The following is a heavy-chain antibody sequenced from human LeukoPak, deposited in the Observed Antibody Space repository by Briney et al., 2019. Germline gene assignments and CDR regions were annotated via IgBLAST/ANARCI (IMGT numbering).Heavy chain of an antibody. D-gene: IGHD2-2*01. CDR1: GYTFTSYA. Sequence: ASVKVSCKASGYTFTSYAMHWVRQAPGQRLEWMGWINAGNGITKYSQKFQGRVTITRDTSASTAYMELSSLRSEDTAVYYCARKLPPLNIVVVPAAKGGTEGTGWFDPWGQGTLVTVSS. V-gene: IGHV1-3*01. J-gene: IGHJ5*02. CDR3: ARKLPPLNIVVVPAAKGGTEGTGWFDP. CDR2: INAGNGIT.